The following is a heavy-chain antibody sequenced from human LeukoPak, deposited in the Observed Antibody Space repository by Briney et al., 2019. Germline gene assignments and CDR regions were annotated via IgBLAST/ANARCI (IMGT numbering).Heavy chain of an antibody. CDR2: ISSTSSAI. CDR3: ARVIGSYGDSAY. V-gene: IGHV3-48*04. J-gene: IGHJ4*02. D-gene: IGHD3-16*01. Sequence: PGGSLRLSCAASGFTFRSYSINWVRQAPGKGLEWVSYISSTSSAIYYADSVKGRFTISRDNAKNSLYLQMNSLRAEDTAVYYCARVIGSYGDSAYWGQGTLVTVSS. CDR1: GFTFRSYS.